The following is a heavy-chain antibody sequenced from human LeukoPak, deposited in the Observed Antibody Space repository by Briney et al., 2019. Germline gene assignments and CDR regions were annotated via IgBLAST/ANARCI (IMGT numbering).Heavy chain of an antibody. D-gene: IGHD2/OR15-2a*01. CDR2: IYNSGST. CDR1: GGSISGFL. Sequence: PSETLSLTCTVSGGSISGFLWTWIRQPPGEGLEWIGSIYNSGSTNYNPSLKSRVTISVDTSKNQFSLKLSSVTAADTAVYYCARGNRPLLGPFDYWGQGTLVTVSS. J-gene: IGHJ4*02. CDR3: ARGNRPLLGPFDY. V-gene: IGHV4-59*01.